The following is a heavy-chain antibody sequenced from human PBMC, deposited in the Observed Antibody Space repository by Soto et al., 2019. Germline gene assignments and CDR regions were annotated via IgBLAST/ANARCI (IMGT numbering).Heavy chain of an antibody. J-gene: IGHJ4*02. CDR2: VFYTGFT. CDR3: ATSQKGYNWNYFDH. CDR1: GASISGSYYY. Sequence: SETLSLTCAVSGASISGSYYYWAWLRQSLGKGPEWIGSVFYTGFTSYNPSLESRVSVSVDTSKSQFSLKLSAVTAADTAVYYCATSQKGYNWNYFDHWGQGALVTVSS. V-gene: IGHV4-39*01. D-gene: IGHD1-20*01.